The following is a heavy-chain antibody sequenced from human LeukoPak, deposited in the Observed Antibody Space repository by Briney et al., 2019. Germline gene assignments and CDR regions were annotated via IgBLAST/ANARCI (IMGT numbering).Heavy chain of an antibody. V-gene: IGHV1-2*06. J-gene: IGHJ5*02. CDR3: ASENFDP. CDR2: INPNSGDT. Sequence: ASVKVSCKASGGTFSSYAISWVRQAPGQGLEWMGRINPNSGDTNYAQKFQGRVTMTRDTSISTAYMELSRLTYDDTAVFYCASENFDPWGQGTLVTVSS. CDR1: GGTFSSYA.